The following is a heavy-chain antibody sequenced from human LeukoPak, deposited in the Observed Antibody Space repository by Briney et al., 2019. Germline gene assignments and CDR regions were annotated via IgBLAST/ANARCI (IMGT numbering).Heavy chain of an antibody. V-gene: IGHV3-7*05. Sequence: GGSLRLSCAASGFTFSTYRMSWVRQAPGKGLEWVANIKQDGSAAYYVDSVRGRFTISRDNAKNSLYLQMNSLRAEDTAVYFCARIDECWALGPWGPGTLVSVSS. CDR3: ARIDECWALGP. J-gene: IGHJ5*02. CDR1: GFTFSTYR. D-gene: IGHD3-16*01. CDR2: IKQDGSAA.